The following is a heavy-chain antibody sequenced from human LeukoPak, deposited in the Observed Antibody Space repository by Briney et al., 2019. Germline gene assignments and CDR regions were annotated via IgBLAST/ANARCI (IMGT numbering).Heavy chain of an antibody. J-gene: IGHJ4*02. V-gene: IGHV4-59*08. D-gene: IGHD2-21*02. CDR2: IDYSGST. CDR1: GDSISTYY. Sequence: SETLSLTCTVSGDSISTYYWSWIRQPPGKGLEWIGYIDYSGSTNYNPSLKSRVTISVDTSKNQFSLELSSVTAADTAMYYCAGDKHFNTFAYWGQGTLVTVSS. CDR3: AGDKHFNTFAY.